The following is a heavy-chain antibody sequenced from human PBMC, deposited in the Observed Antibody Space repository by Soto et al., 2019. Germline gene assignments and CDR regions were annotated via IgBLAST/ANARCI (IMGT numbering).Heavy chain of an antibody. CDR3: ASAGPSYYDTPDAFDI. J-gene: IGHJ3*02. CDR1: GFTVSSYW. Sequence: GGSLRLSCAASGFTVSSYWMSGVRQAPGKGLEWVANIKQDGSEKYYVDSVNGRFTISRDNAKNSLYLQMNSLRAEDTAVYYCASAGPSYYDTPDAFDIWGQGTMVTVSS. D-gene: IGHD3-22*01. CDR2: IKQDGSEK. V-gene: IGHV3-7*03.